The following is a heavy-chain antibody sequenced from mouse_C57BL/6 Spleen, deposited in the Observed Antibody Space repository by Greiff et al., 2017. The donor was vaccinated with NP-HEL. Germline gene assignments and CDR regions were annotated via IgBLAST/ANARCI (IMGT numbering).Heavy chain of an antibody. V-gene: IGHV1-54*01. CDR1: GYAFTNYL. CDR3: ARSEGSSVDY. D-gene: IGHD1-1*01. J-gene: IGHJ2*01. CDR2: INPGSGGT. Sequence: QVQLQQSGAELVRPGTSVKVSCKASGYAFTNYLIEWVKQRPGQGLEWIGVINPGSGGTNYNEKFKGKATLTADKSSSTAYMQLSSLTSEDSAVYFCARSEGSSVDYWGQGTTLTVSS.